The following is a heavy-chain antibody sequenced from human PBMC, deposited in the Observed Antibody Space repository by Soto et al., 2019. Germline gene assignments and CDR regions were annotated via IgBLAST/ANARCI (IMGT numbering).Heavy chain of an antibody. CDR3: ASRAYCGGDWCSELQH. D-gene: IGHD2-21*02. CDR1: GGSISSSNW. J-gene: IGHJ1*01. CDR2: IYHSGST. V-gene: IGHV4-4*02. Sequence: QVQLQESGPGLVKPSGTLSLTCAVSGGSISSSNWWSWVRQPPGKGLEWIGEIYHSGSTNYNPSLKSRVTISXXKXKXLFSLKLSSVTAADTAVYYCASRAYCGGDWCSELQHWGQGTLVTVSS.